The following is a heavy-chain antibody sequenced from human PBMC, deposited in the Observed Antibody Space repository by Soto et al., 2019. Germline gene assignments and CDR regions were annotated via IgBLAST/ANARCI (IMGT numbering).Heavy chain of an antibody. V-gene: IGHV3-23*01. CDR3: AKVSTATDAFDI. CDR1: GFTFSSYA. J-gene: IGHJ3*02. D-gene: IGHD5-18*01. CDR2: ISGSGGST. Sequence: EVQLLESGGGLVQPGGSLRLSCASSGFTFSSYAMSWVRQAPGKGLEWVSAISGSGGSTYYADSVKGRFTISRDNSKNTLYLQMNSLRAEDTAVYYCAKVSTATDAFDIWGQGTMVTVSS.